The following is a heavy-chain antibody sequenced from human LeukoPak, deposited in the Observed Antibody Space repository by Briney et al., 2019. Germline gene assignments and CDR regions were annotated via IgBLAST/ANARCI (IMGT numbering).Heavy chain of an antibody. CDR2: IYTSGST. CDR1: GGSISSYY. D-gene: IGHD3-22*01. J-gene: IGHJ5*02. V-gene: IGHV4-4*07. Sequence: SETLSLTCTVSGGSISSYYWSWIRQPAGKGLEWIGRIYTSGSTNYNPSLKSRVTMSVDTSKNQFSLKLSSVTAADTAVYYCARDVSYDSSASNWFAPWGQGTLVTVSS. CDR3: ARDVSYDSSASNWFAP.